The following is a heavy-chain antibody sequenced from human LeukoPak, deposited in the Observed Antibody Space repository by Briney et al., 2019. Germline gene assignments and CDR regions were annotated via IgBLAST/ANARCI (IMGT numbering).Heavy chain of an antibody. CDR2: IYYSGNT. J-gene: IGHJ6*03. CDR3: ARPTTFYYYYMDV. D-gene: IGHD4-17*01. CDR1: GGSISSSRYY. V-gene: IGHV4-39*01. Sequence: SETLSLTCTVSGGSISSSRYYWGWIRQPPGKGLEWIGSIYYSGNTYYSPSLKSRVTMSVDTSKNQFSLKLTSATAADTAVYYCARPTTFYYYYMDVWGKGTTVTVSS.